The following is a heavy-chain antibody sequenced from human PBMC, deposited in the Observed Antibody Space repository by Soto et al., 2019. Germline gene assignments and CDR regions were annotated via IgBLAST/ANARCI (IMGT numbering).Heavy chain of an antibody. CDR2: IWHDGSEE. J-gene: IGHJ4*02. Sequence: QGHLLQSGGGVVRPGKSLTLSCEASGFTFNNHGAHWVRQAPGKGLEWVAVIWHDGSEEYYADSVKGRFTISRDNFKNTLSLRMNGLTVDDTAVHCCARDVGHCTRPSCYSGFESWGQGSLVTVSS. CDR1: GFTFNNHG. CDR3: ARDVGHCTRPSCYSGFES. V-gene: IGHV3-33*01. D-gene: IGHD2-8*01.